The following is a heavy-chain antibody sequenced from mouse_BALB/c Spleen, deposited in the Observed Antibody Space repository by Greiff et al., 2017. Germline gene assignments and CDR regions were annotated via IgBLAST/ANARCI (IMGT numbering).Heavy chain of an antibody. CDR3: ARGYGSSYRYFDV. D-gene: IGHD1-1*01. CDR2: ISDGGSYT. J-gene: IGHJ1*01. CDR1: GFTFSDYY. Sequence: EVQVVESGGGLVKPGGSLKLSCAASGFTFSDYYMYWVRQTPEKRLEWVATISDGGSYTYYPDSVKGRFTISRDNAKNNLYLQMSSLKSEDTAMYYCARGYGSSYRYFDVWGAGTTVTVSS. V-gene: IGHV5-4*02.